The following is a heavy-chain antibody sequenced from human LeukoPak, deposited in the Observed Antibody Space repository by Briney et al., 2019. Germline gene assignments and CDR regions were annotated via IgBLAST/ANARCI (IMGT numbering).Heavy chain of an antibody. CDR1: GYTFTGYY. CDR3: ARAAASRPFDY. J-gene: IGHJ4*02. D-gene: IGHD6-6*01. V-gene: IGHV1-2*02. Sequence: ASVKVSCKASGYTFTGYYRHWVRQAPGQGLEWMGWINPNNSATDSAQKFQGRVTMTRDTSISTVYMELSRVRSDDTAVYHCARAAASRPFDYWGQGTLVTVSS. CDR2: INPNNSAT.